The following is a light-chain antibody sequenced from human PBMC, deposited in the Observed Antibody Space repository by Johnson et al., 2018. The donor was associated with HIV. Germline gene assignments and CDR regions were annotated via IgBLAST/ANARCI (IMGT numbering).Light chain of an antibody. CDR3: AAWDDSLNGSYV. V-gene: IGLV1-51*01. Sequence: QSVLTQPPSVSAAPGQKVTISCSGSSSNFGNYYVSWYQQLPGTAPKLLIYDNYKRPSGISDRFSGSKSGTSASLAISGLQAEDEADYYCAAWDDSLNGSYVFGTGTKVTVL. CDR2: DNY. J-gene: IGLJ1*01. CDR1: SSNFGNYY.